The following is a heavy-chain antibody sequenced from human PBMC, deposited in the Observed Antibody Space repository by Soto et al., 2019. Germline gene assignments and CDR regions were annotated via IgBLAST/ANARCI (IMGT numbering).Heavy chain of an antibody. D-gene: IGHD3-22*01. Sequence: PSETLSLTCTVSGASINSSAWWSWVRQAPGRGLEWIGDIYRGGNTNYNPSLKSRLIVSIDKSKNQFSLNLNSVTAADTAVYYGARHNVHSSGHNDEWGQGTLVTVSS. CDR3: ARHNVHSSGHNDE. CDR1: GASINSSAW. V-gene: IGHV4-4*02. CDR2: IYRGGNT. J-gene: IGHJ4*02.